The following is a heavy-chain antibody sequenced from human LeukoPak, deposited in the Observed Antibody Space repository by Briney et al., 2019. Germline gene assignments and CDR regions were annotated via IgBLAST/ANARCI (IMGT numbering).Heavy chain of an antibody. CDR3: ARAGGTIAVAGNFDY. J-gene: IGHJ4*02. D-gene: IGHD6-19*01. CDR1: GYTFTSYG. Sequence: ASVKVSCKASGYTFTSYGICWVRQAPGQGLEWMGWISAYNGNTNYAQKLQGRVTMTTDTSTSTAYMELRSLRSDDTAVYYCARAGGTIAVAGNFDYWGQGTLVTVSS. CDR2: ISAYNGNT. V-gene: IGHV1-18*01.